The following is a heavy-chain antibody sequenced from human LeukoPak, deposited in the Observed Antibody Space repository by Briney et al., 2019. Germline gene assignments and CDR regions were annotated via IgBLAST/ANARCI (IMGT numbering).Heavy chain of an antibody. CDR2: IRSKAYGGTT. J-gene: IGHJ4*02. CDR3: TSENDVLRFLEWLLPTDY. V-gene: IGHV3-49*04. Sequence: PGGSLRLSCTASGFTFGDYAMSWVRQAPGKGLEWVGFIRSKAYGGTTEYAASVKGRFTISRDDSKSIAYLQMNSLKTEETAVYYCTSENDVLRFLEWLLPTDYWGQGTLVTVSS. D-gene: IGHD3-3*01. CDR1: GFTFGDYA.